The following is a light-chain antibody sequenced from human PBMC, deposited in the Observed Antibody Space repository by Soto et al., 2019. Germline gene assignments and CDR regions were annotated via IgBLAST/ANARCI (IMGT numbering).Light chain of an antibody. CDR1: QSISTN. Sequence: EIVMTQSPATLSVSPGERATLSCRAGQSISTNLAWYQQKPGQAPRLLIYGASTRATGISARFSGSGSGTEFTLTINSLQSEDSAVYYCQQYDNWLRTFGQGTKVEIK. J-gene: IGKJ1*01. CDR3: QQYDNWLRT. V-gene: IGKV3-15*01. CDR2: GAS.